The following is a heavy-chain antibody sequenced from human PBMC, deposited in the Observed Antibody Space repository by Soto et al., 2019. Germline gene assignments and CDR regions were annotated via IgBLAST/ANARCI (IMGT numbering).Heavy chain of an antibody. J-gene: IGHJ4*02. V-gene: IGHV4-39*01. CDR1: GGSISSSTYY. Sequence: QLQLRESGPGLDKPSETLSLTCSVSGGSISSSTYYWAWIRQPPGKGLEWIATIHYGGSTYYNPSRKRCVKLSMDTSTNEFSLNLTSVNASDTAIYYCARFTPDLLHSNLWRGYYVSDFDYWGEGTLVIVS. D-gene: IGHD3-3*01. CDR3: ARFTPDLLHSNLWRGYYVSDFDY. CDR2: IHYGGST.